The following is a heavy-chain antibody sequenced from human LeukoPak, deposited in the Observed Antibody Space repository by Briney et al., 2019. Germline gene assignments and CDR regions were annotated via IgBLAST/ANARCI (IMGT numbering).Heavy chain of an antibody. V-gene: IGHV4-34*01. CDR2: ISHTGGA. CDR3: AREDYGTGSYYRGDAFDI. J-gene: IGHJ3*02. Sequence: SETLSLTCAVSGGSFSGYYWTWVRQPLGKGLEWIGEISHTGGANYNPSLKSRVTLGLDTSKEQLSLKLESVTAADTAVYYCAREDYGTGSYYRGDAFDIWGHGTMVTVSS. CDR1: GGSFSGYY. D-gene: IGHD3-10*01.